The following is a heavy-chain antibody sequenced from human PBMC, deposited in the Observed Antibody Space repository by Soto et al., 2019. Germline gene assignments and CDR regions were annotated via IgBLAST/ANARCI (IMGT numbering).Heavy chain of an antibody. CDR3: ARGRDAYKLGNV. V-gene: IGHV4-34*01. CDR1: GGSLGDYY. CDR2: IHPSGSP. D-gene: IGHD1-1*01. J-gene: IGHJ6*02. Sequence: SETLSLTCAVYGGSLGDYYWSWIRQSPGKGLEWIGEIHPSGSPHYSPSLNSRVTMSVDTSKNQFSLRLTSVTAADTAVYYCARGRDAYKLGNVWGPGTTVTVSS.